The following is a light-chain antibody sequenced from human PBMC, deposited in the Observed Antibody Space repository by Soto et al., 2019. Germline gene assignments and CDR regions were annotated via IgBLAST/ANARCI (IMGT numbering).Light chain of an antibody. J-gene: IGLJ1*01. CDR3: SLYTSSSTFV. V-gene: IGLV2-18*01. CDR1: SSDVGSYNR. CDR2: EVS. Sequence: QSVLTQPPSVSGSPGQSVTISCTGTSSDVGSYNRVSGYQQPPGTAPKLMIYEVSNRPSGVPDRFSGSKSGNTASLTISGLQAEDEADYYCSLYTSSSTFVFGTGTKVTVL.